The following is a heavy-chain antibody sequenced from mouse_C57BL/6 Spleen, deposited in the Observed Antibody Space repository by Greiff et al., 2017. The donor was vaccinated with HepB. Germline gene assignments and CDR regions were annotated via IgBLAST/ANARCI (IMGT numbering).Heavy chain of an antibody. CDR2: INPSNGGT. CDR1: GYTFTSYW. CDR3: ARESEAYYSNYGYFDV. J-gene: IGHJ1*03. Sequence: QVQLQQPGTELVKPGASVKLSCKASGYTFTSYWMHWVKQRPGQGLEWIGNINPSNGGTNYNEKFKSKATLTVDKSSSTAYMQLSSLTSEDSAVYYCARESEAYYSNYGYFDVWGTGTTVTVSS. D-gene: IGHD2-5*01. V-gene: IGHV1-53*01.